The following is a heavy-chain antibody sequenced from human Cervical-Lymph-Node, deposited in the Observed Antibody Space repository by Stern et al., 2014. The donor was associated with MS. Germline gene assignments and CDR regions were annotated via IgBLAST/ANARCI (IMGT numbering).Heavy chain of an antibody. V-gene: IGHV3-7*01. CDR3: ARAVRELGT. Sequence: VQLEESGGGLVQPGASLRLSCAVSGFTFGNYWMTWVRQAPGKGLEWVASINTDGSEKTYVASVQGRFTMSTDTAKNSLYLQMNSLRAEDTAVYYCARAVRELGTWGQGTLVTVSS. CDR1: GFTFGNYW. CDR2: INTDGSEK. J-gene: IGHJ5*02. D-gene: IGHD1-7*01.